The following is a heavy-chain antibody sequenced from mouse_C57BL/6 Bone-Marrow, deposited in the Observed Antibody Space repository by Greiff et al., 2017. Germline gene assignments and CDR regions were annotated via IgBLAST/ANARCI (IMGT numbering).Heavy chain of an antibody. J-gene: IGHJ2*01. V-gene: IGHV14-4*01. CDR3: TTFYGNYFDF. Sequence: VQLQQSGAELVRPGASVKLSCTASGFNIKDDYMHWVKQRPEQGLEWIGWIDPENGDTEYASKFQGKATITADTSSNTAYLQLSSLTSEDTAVYYCTTFYGNYFDFWGQGTPLTVAS. D-gene: IGHD2-1*01. CDR1: GFNIKDDY. CDR2: IDPENGDT.